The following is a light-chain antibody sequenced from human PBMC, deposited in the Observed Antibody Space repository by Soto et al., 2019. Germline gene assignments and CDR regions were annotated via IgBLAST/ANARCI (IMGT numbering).Light chain of an antibody. Sequence: QSALTQPASVSGSPGQSITISCTGTSSDVGNYNLVSWYQQHPGKAPKVMIYEGSKRPSGVSNRFSGSKSGNTASLSISGLQTEDEADYYCGSYTSATTWVFGGGTKLTVL. J-gene: IGLJ3*02. CDR2: EGS. CDR1: SSDVGNYNL. V-gene: IGLV2-14*02. CDR3: GSYTSATTWV.